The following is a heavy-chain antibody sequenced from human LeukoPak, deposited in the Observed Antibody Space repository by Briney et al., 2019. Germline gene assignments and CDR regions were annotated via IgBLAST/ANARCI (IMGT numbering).Heavy chain of an antibody. V-gene: IGHV4-59*01. D-gene: IGHD2-2*01. CDR1: GGSISSYY. CDR2: IYYSGST. Sequence: SETLSLTCSVSGGSISSYYWTWIRQPPGKGLEWIGYIYYSGSTNYNPSLKSRVTVSVDTSTNQFSLKLSSVTAADTAVYYCAKDGGYCSSTSCYYPNWFDPWGQGTLVTVSS. J-gene: IGHJ5*01. CDR3: AKDGGYCSSTSCYYPNWFDP.